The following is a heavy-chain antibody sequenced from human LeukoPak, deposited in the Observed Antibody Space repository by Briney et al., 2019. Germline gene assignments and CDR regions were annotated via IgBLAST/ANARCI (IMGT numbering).Heavy chain of an antibody. Sequence: PSETLSLTCTVSGGSINSYYWGWVRQPAGKGLEWIGRIYTTGTTNYSPSLKSRLTMSLDTSKNQFSLKLRSVTAADTAVYYCGRQGYTASYYFVDHWSQETLVSVSS. V-gene: IGHV4-4*07. CDR2: IYTTGTT. J-gene: IGHJ4*02. D-gene: IGHD3-10*01. CDR3: GRQGYTASYYFVDH. CDR1: GGSINSYY.